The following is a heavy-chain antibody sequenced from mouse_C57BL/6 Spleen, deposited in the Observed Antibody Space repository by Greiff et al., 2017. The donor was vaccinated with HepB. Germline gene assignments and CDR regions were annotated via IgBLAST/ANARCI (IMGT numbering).Heavy chain of an antibody. CDR1: GFTFSSYG. CDR3: AGENYFDY. V-gene: IGHV5-6*02. J-gene: IGHJ2*01. Sequence: EVKLVESGGDLVKPGGSLKLSCAASGFTFSSYGMSWVRQTPDKRLEWVATISSGGSYTYYPDSVKGRFTISRDNAKNTLYLQMSSLKSEDTAMYYCAGENYFDYWGQGTTLTVSS. CDR2: ISSGGSYT.